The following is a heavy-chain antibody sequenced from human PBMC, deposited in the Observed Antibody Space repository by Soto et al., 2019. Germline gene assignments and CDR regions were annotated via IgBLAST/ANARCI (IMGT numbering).Heavy chain of an antibody. CDR1: GGSISSSGYY. J-gene: IGHJ5*02. CDR3: ARGPQCSSSSCRPGYWDT. V-gene: IGHV4-39*01. Sequence: QLQLQESGPGLVKPSETLSLTCTISGGSISSSGYYWGWIRQPPGPGLEGIGSLYYGGSTYYNPSLKSRVTMTPNTSNTQFTLKVNSVAAADMAVCYCARGPQCSSSSCRPGYWDTWGVGMMITVSS. CDR2: LYYGGST. D-gene: IGHD2-2*01.